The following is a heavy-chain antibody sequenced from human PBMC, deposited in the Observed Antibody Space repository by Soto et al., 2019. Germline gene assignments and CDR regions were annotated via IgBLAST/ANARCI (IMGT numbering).Heavy chain of an antibody. Sequence: PGGSRRLSCAASGFTFSNAWMSGVRQAPGKGLEWGRRIKSKTEGGTTDYAAPVTCRFTISRDDSKNTLHLKMYRLNTEDPAVYYSSTDCYSHYNWNQYYHYGRGFSGRGATVT. J-gene: IGHJ6*02. D-gene: IGHD1-20*01. V-gene: IGHV3-15*01. CDR3: STDCYSHYNWNQYYHYGRGF. CDR1: GFTFSNAW. CDR2: IKSKTEGGTT.